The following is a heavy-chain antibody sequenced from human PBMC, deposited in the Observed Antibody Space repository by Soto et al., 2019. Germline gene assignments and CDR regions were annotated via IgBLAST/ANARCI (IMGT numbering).Heavy chain of an antibody. V-gene: IGHV3-23*01. Sequence: EVQLLESGGGLVQPGGSPRLSCAASGFTFSTYAMSWVRQAPGKGLEWVSTISGSGGSTYYADSVKGRFTMSRDNSKNTLYLQMNSLRAEDTAVYYCAKDRGGSGYDTFGNDYWGQGTLVTVSS. D-gene: IGHD5-12*01. J-gene: IGHJ4*02. CDR3: AKDRGGSGYDTFGNDY. CDR1: GFTFSTYA. CDR2: ISGSGGST.